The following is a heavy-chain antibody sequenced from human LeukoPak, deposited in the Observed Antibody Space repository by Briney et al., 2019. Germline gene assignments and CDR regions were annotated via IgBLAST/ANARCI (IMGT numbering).Heavy chain of an antibody. CDR3: ARDSGSSPTFDY. J-gene: IGHJ4*02. Sequence: SETLSLTGTVSGGSISNSFWSWIRQPPGKGLEWIAYIYYTGNTKYNPSLKSRVTISVDTSKNQFSLRLTSVTAEDTAVYYCARDSGSSPTFDYWGQGTLVTVSS. D-gene: IGHD1-26*01. V-gene: IGHV4-59*01. CDR2: IYYTGNT. CDR1: GGSISNSF.